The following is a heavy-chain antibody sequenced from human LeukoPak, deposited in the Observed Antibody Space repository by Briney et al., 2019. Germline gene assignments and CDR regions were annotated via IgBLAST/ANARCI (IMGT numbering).Heavy chain of an antibody. D-gene: IGHD6-19*01. CDR3: ASEGSDWLPAS. V-gene: IGHV3-48*02. Sequence: AGGSLRLSCAASGFTFSSYSMNWVRQAPGEGLEWLSYISGSGSTVYYADSVKGRFTISRDNAKNSLYLQMNNLRDDDTAVYYCASEGSDWLPASWGQGTLVTVSS. CDR1: GFTFSSYS. CDR2: ISGSGSTV. J-gene: IGHJ4*02.